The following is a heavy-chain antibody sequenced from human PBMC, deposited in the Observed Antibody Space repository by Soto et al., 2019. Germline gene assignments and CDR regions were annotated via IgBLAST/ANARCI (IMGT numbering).Heavy chain of an antibody. CDR2: IIPIFGTA. CDR1: GGTFSSYA. CDR3: AGASHYYDSSGYYFDY. D-gene: IGHD3-22*01. V-gene: IGHV1-69*13. J-gene: IGHJ4*02. Sequence: GASVKVSCKASGGTFSSYAISWVRQAPGQGLEWMGGIIPIFGTANYAQKFQGRVTITADESTSTAYMELSSLRSEDTAVYYCAGASHYYDSSGYYFDYWGQGTLVTVSS.